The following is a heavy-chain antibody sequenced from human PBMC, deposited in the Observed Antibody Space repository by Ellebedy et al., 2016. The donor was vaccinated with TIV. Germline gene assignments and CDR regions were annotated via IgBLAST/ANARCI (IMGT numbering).Heavy chain of an antibody. V-gene: IGHV3-23*01. CDR2: ISGSGGST. J-gene: IGHJ6*02. Sequence: GESLKISCAASGFTFSSYAMSWVRQAPGKGLEWVSAISGSGGSTYYADSVKGRFTISRDNSKNTLYLQMNSLRAEDTAVYYCAKDRLKTVVVVVAANYYGMDVWGQGTTVTVSS. CDR3: AKDRLKTVVVVVAANYYGMDV. CDR1: GFTFSSYA. D-gene: IGHD2-15*01.